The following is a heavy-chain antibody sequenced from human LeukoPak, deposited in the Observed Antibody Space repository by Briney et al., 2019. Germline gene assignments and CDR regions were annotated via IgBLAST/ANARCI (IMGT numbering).Heavy chain of an antibody. J-gene: IGHJ4*02. Sequence: GGSLRLSCAASGFTFNSYAMTWVRQAPGKGLEWVSSTNGGGGSTYYADSVKGRFTISRDNSKNTLYLQMNSLRAEDTAVYYCAKDESLVVLPAVDFDYWGQGTLVTVSS. D-gene: IGHD2-2*01. CDR3: AKDESLVVLPAVDFDY. CDR1: GFTFNSYA. CDR2: TNGGGGST. V-gene: IGHV3-23*01.